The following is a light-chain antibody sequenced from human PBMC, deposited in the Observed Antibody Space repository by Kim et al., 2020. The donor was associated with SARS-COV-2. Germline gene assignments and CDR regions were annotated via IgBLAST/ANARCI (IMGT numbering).Light chain of an antibody. CDR1: QSLVYRDGNIY. Sequence: PASISCRSSQSLVYRDGNIYLNWFHQRPGQSPRRLIYKVSNRDSGVPDRFSGSGSGTDFTLQISRVEAEEVGVYYCMQGRHWSVTLGPGTKGDIK. CDR3: MQGRHWSVT. CDR2: KVS. J-gene: IGKJ3*01. V-gene: IGKV2-30*01.